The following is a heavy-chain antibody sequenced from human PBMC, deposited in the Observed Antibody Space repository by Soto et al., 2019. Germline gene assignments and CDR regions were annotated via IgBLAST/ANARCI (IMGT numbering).Heavy chain of an antibody. CDR3: ATYPGGAYVTPYDY. J-gene: IGHJ4*02. Sequence: GGSLRLSCAASGFTFSTYVMSWVRQAPGKGLEWVPSIGGGGATFYADSVKGRFTISRDNSKNTMYLQKNSLRHDDMGIYYCATYPGGAYVTPYDYWGQGTLVTVSS. CDR2: IGGGGAT. D-gene: IGHD3-10*02. CDR1: GFTFSTYV. V-gene: IGHV3-23*01.